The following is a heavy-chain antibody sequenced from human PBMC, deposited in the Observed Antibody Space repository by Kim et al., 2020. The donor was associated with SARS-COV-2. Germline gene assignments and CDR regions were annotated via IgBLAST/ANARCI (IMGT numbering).Heavy chain of an antibody. J-gene: IGHJ6*02. Sequence: SVKVSCKASGGTFSSYAISWVRQAPGQGLEWMGGIIPIFGTANYAQKFQGRVTITADESTSTAYMELSSLRSEDTAVYYCARAVDCSSTSCYTRSRYYYYGMDVWGQGTTVTVSS. D-gene: IGHD2-2*02. CDR2: IIPIFGTA. CDR3: ARAVDCSSTSCYTRSRYYYYGMDV. V-gene: IGHV1-69*13. CDR1: GGTFSSYA.